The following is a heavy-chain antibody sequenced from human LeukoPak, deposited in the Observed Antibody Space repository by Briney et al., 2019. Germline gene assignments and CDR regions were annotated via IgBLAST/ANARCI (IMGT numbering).Heavy chain of an antibody. D-gene: IGHD6-13*01. CDR2: IYYSGGT. J-gene: IGHJ2*01. Sequence: SETLSLTCTVSGGSISGYYWSWIRQPPGKGLEWIGYIYYSGGTNYNPSLKSRVTISVDTSKNQFSLKLSSVTAADTAVYYCAREIVSSSWGSYWYFDLWGRGTLVTVSS. V-gene: IGHV4-59*01. CDR1: GGSISGYY. CDR3: AREIVSSSWGSYWYFDL.